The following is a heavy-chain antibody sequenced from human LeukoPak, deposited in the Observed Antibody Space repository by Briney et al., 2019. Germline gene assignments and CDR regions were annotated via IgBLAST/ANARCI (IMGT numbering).Heavy chain of an antibody. CDR2: IYHSGST. CDR1: GGSISSSNW. D-gene: IGHD3-10*01. Sequence: SGTLSLTCAVSGGSISSSNWWSWVRQPPGKGLEWIGEIYHSGSTNYNPSLKSRVTISVDKSKNQFSLKLSSVTAADTAVYYCARDPAMVRGPSMDVWGKGTTVTVPS. J-gene: IGHJ6*04. CDR3: ARDPAMVRGPSMDV. V-gene: IGHV4-4*02.